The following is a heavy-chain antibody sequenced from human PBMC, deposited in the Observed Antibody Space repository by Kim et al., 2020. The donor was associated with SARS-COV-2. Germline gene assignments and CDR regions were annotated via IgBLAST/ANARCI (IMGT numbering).Heavy chain of an antibody. Sequence: TNNAQKFQGRVTMTRDTSTSTVYMELSSLRSEDTAVYYCARGGLVFPADYWGQGTLVTVSS. V-gene: IGHV1-46*01. J-gene: IGHJ4*02. D-gene: IGHD2-21*01. CDR3: ARGGLVFPADY. CDR2: T.